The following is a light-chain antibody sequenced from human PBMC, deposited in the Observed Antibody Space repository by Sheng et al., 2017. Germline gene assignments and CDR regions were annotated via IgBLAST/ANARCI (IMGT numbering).Light chain of an antibody. CDR1: QSISSW. J-gene: IGKJ3*01. V-gene: IGKV1-5*03. CDR2: KAS. CDR3: QQYNSDSRT. Sequence: DIQMTQSPSTLSASVGDRVTITCRASQSISSWLAWYQQKPGKAPKLLIYKASSLESGVPSRFSGSGSGTEFTLTISSLQPDDFATYYCQQYNSDSRTFGPGTKVD.